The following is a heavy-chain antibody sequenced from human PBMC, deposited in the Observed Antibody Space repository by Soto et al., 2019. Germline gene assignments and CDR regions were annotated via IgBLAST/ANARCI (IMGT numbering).Heavy chain of an antibody. V-gene: IGHV1-2*04. J-gene: IGHJ3*02. D-gene: IGHD6-13*01. Sequence: ASVKVSCKASGYTFTDYYMHWVRQAPGRGLEWMGWINPNSGGTNYAQKFQGWVTMTRDTSISTAYMELSRLRSDDTAVYYCARMRATAAAGTAAFDIWGQGTMVTVSS. CDR2: INPNSGGT. CDR1: GYTFTDYY. CDR3: ARMRATAAAGTAAFDI.